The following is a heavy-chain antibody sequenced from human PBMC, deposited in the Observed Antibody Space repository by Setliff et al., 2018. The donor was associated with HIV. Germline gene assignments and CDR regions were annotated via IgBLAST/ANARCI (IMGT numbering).Heavy chain of an antibody. CDR1: GGSVSNYY. V-gene: IGHV4-4*07. D-gene: IGHD2-15*01. Sequence: SETLSLTCTVSGGSVSNYYWTWIRQSAGKGLEWIGHINTSGSTKYNPSLKSRLTMSVDSSGNQFSLTLTSLSAADTAVYYCARDRIEVVVDGPHDVFDVWGRGTTVTVSS. J-gene: IGHJ3*01. CDR3: ARDRIEVVVDGPHDVFDV. CDR2: INTSGST.